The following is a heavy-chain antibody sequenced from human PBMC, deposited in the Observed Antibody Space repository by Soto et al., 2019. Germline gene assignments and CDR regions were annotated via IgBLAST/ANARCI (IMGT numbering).Heavy chain of an antibody. V-gene: IGHV2-5*02. Sequence: QIPLKVSGPTLVKPRQTLTLTCTFSGFSLSTSGVGVGWIRQPPGRALAWLALIYWDDDQRYNASLASRLTITEDSSEDQVVLTMTNMEPVDTGTYYCAHESVTIGRSLTWFDSWGQGTLVTVSS. CDR1: GFSLSTSGVG. CDR2: IYWDDDQ. CDR3: AHESVTIGRSLTWFDS. D-gene: IGHD3-9*01. J-gene: IGHJ5*01.